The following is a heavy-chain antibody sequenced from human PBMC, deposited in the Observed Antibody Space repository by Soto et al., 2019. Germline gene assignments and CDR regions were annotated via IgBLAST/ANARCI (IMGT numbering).Heavy chain of an antibody. V-gene: IGHV3-23*01. D-gene: IGHD3-22*01. Sequence: PGESLKISCAASGFTFSSYAMSWVRQAPGKGLEWVSAISGSGVSTYYADSVKGRFTISRDNSKNTLYLQMNSLRAEDTAVYYCAKSPGMYYYDSSGYYHYDYWGQGTLDTVSS. J-gene: IGHJ4*02. CDR1: GFTFSSYA. CDR3: AKSPGMYYYDSSGYYHYDY. CDR2: ISGSGVST.